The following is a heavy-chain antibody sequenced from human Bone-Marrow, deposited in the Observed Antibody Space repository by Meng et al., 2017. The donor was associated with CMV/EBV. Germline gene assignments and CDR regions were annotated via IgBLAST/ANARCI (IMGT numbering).Heavy chain of an antibody. J-gene: IGHJ6*02. CDR3: ARERERVYCSSTNCYTTYYYYYGMDV. D-gene: IGHD2-2*02. V-gene: IGHV1-18*01. CDR2: ISAYNGNT. CDR1: GYTFTSYC. Sequence: ASVKVSCKASGYTFTSYCISWVRQAPGQGLEWMGWISAYNGNTNDAQKLQGRVTMTTDTSTSTAYMELRSLRSDDTAVYYCARERERVYCSSTNCYTTYYYYYGMDVWGQGTTVTVSS.